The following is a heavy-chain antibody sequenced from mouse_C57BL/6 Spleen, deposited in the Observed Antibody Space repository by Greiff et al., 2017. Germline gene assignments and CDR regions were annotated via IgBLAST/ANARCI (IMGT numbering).Heavy chain of an antibody. CDR2: INPNNGGT. CDR1: GYTFTDYN. CDR3: ERQNKWYFDY. Sequence: EVQLQQSGPELVKPGASVKLSCKASGYTFTDYNMHWVKQSHGKSLEWIGYINPNNGGTSYNQKFQGKATLTVNKASSTAYMELRSLTSEDSAVYYCERQNKWYFDYWGQGTTLTVSS. J-gene: IGHJ2*01. V-gene: IGHV1-22*01. D-gene: IGHD5-2*01.